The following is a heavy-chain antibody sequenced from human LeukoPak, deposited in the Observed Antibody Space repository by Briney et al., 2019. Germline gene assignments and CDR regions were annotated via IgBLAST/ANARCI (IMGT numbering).Heavy chain of an antibody. CDR2: ISWNSGSI. CDR3: AKEAPTAGGFDY. J-gene: IGHJ4*01. Sequence: GRSLRLSCAASGFTLDDYAMHWVWQAPGKGLEWVSGISWNSGSIGYADSVKGRFTISRDNAKNSLYLQMNSLRAEDTALYYCAKEAPTAGGFDYWAHGTLVTVSS. V-gene: IGHV3-9*01. D-gene: IGHD4-17*01. CDR1: GFTLDDYA.